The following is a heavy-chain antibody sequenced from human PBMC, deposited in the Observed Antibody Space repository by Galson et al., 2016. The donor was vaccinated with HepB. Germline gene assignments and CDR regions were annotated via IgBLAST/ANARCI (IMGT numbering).Heavy chain of an antibody. CDR1: GFSLSTSGVG. V-gene: IGHV2-5*02. D-gene: IGHD3-22*01. J-gene: IGHJ4*01. CDR3: ERQYGSSGYSGH. CDR2: IYWDDDK. Sequence: PALVKPTQTLTLTCTFSGFSLSTSGVGVGWIRQPPGKGLEWLALIYWDDDKRYSPFLKNRLTITKDTSKNQVVLTMTNMDPVDTATYYCERQYGSSGYSGHWGQGTLVTVSS.